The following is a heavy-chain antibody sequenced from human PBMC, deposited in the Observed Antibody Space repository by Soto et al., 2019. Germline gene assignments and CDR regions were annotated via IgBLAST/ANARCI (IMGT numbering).Heavy chain of an antibody. Sequence: QITLKESGPTLVKPTQTLTLTCTFSGFSLSTSGVGVGWIRQPPGKALEWLALVYWTDDKRYSPSLNSRRTITKDTSKTHVVLTMTNMDPVDTATYFCAHFRGRSGSSYDRPFNYWGQGTLVTVSS. D-gene: IGHD6-13*01. CDR1: GFSLSTSGVG. CDR3: AHFRGRSGSSYDRPFNY. CDR2: VYWTDDK. V-gene: IGHV2-5*01. J-gene: IGHJ4*02.